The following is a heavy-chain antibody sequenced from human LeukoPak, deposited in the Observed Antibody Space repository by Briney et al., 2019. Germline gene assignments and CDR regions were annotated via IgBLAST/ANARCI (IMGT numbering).Heavy chain of an antibody. CDR1: GFTFSTYW. V-gene: IGHV3-74*01. Sequence: GGSLRLSCAASGFTFSTYWMYWVRQVPGKGLEWVSRIKTDGSFTAYADSVKGRFTISRDNAKNTLFLQMNSLRAEDTAVYYCAKDGKTRNWNYYQAKPVYWGQGTLVTVSS. D-gene: IGHD1-7*01. CDR2: IKTDGSFT. CDR3: AKDGKTRNWNYYQAKPVY. J-gene: IGHJ4*02.